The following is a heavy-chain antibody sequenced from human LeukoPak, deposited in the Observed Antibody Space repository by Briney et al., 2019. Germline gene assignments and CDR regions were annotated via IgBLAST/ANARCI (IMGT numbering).Heavy chain of an antibody. J-gene: IGHJ3*02. CDR1: GFTFSSYA. Sequence: AGGSLRLSCAASGFTFSSYAMHWVRQAPGKGLEWVAVISYDGSNKYYADSVKGRFTISRDNSKNTLYLQMNSLRAEDTAVYYCAREGGDGYNLRGAFDIWGQGTMVTVSS. D-gene: IGHD5-24*01. CDR2: ISYDGSNK. V-gene: IGHV3-30-3*01. CDR3: AREGGDGYNLRGAFDI.